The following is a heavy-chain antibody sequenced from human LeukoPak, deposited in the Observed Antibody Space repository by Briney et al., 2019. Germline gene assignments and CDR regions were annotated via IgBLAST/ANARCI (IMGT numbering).Heavy chain of an antibody. V-gene: IGHV1-18*01. CDR3: AILYLYTTVWSSAYYYFMDV. CDR2: ISDDNGQT. D-gene: IGHD2/OR15-2a*01. CDR1: PYIYSHYG. Sequence: ASVTVSLTSSPYIYSHYGISWVRLAPGGGREWMGWISDDNGQTNYVHKFYDRVTINMERYTNKASMELRGLRYDDAAIYYCAILYLYTTVWSSAYYYFMDVWGKGTTVSVSS. J-gene: IGHJ6*03.